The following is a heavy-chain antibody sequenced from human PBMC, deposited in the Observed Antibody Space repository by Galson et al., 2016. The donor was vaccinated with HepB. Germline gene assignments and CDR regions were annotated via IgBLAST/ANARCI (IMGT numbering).Heavy chain of an antibody. CDR1: GFSFSNYA. CDR3: AKVYSRTRYYWYGMDV. D-gene: IGHD2-21*01. V-gene: IGHV3-23*01. Sequence: SLRLSCAASGFSFSNYAMNWVRQAPGKGLESVSGISDSGDETYYADSVKGRFAISRDNAKKTLWLQMNGLRAGDTAVYYCAKVYSRTRYYWYGMDVWGQGTTVTVSS. CDR2: ISDSGDET. J-gene: IGHJ6*02.